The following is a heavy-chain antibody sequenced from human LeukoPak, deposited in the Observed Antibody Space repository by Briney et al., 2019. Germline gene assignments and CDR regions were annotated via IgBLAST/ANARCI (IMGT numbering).Heavy chain of an antibody. CDR1: GFTFSSYG. Sequence: PGGSLRLSCAASGFTFSSYGMHWVRQAPGKGLEWVAFIRYDGSNKYYADSVKGRFTISRDNSKNTLYLQMNSLRAEDTAVYYCAKDLAYYYALAYWGQGTLVTVSS. CDR3: AKDLAYYYALAY. V-gene: IGHV3-30*02. CDR2: IRYDGSNK. J-gene: IGHJ4*02. D-gene: IGHD3-10*01.